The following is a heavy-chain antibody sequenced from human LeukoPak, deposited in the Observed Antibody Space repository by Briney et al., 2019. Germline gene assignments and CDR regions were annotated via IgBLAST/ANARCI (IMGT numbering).Heavy chain of an antibody. CDR1: GYTFTSYG. CDR2: ISAYNGNT. Sequence: ASVKVSCKASGYTFTSYGISWVRQAPGQGLEWMGWISAYNGNTNYAQKLQGRVTMTTDTSTSTAYMELRSLRSDDTAVYYCARDRGPYSGYDFVIRANFDYWGRGTLVTVSS. CDR3: ARDRGPYSGYDFVIRANFDY. D-gene: IGHD5-12*01. V-gene: IGHV1-18*01. J-gene: IGHJ4*02.